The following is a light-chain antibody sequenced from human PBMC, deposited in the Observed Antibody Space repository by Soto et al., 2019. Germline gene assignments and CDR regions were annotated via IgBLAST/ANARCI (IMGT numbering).Light chain of an antibody. CDR1: PSNIGANY. CDR3: AAWDDGRTAL. V-gene: IGLV1-47*01. J-gene: IGLJ3*02. Sequence: QSALTQAPSASAAPGQTVTIFCSGSPSNIGANYVFWYQHRPGTAPKLLIYRNSQRPSGVPDRFSASKSGTSASLAISGLRAEDEADYYCAAWDDGRTALFGGGTKLTVL. CDR2: RNS.